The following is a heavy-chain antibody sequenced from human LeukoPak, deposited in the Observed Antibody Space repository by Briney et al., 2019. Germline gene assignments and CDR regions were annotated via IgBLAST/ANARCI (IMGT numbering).Heavy chain of an antibody. CDR2: ISGSDGST. V-gene: IGHV3-23*01. J-gene: IGHJ4*02. CDR1: GFTFSSYA. CDR3: AKDRVAARSDFDY. D-gene: IGHD2-15*01. Sequence: GGSLRLSCAASGFTFSSYAMNWVRQAPGKGLEWVSGISGSDGSTYYADSVKGRFTNSRDNSKNTLFLQMNSLRAEDTAVYYCAKDRVAARSDFDYWGQGTLVTVSS.